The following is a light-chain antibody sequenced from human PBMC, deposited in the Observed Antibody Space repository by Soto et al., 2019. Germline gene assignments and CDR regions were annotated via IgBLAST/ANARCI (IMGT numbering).Light chain of an antibody. CDR3: NSYTGSGIV. V-gene: IGLV2-14*01. J-gene: IGLJ1*01. CDR2: EVS. Sequence: QSVLTQPSSLSGSPGQSITISCTGTISDVGGYNYVSWYQHHPGKAPKLMIYEVSNRPSGVSYRFSGSKSGNTASLTISGLQAEDEADYYCNSYTGSGIVFGTGTKVTVL. CDR1: ISDVGGYNY.